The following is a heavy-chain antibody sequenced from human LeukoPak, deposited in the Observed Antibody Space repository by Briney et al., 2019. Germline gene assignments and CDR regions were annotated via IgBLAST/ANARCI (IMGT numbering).Heavy chain of an antibody. CDR1: GFTFSSYS. J-gene: IGHJ4*02. D-gene: IGHD1-14*01. Sequence: GGSLRLSCAASGFTFSSYSMNWVRQAPGKGLEWVSSISSSSSYIYYADSVKGRFTISRDNAKNSLYLQMNSLRAEDTAVYHCARVSVPGRDYWGQGTLVTVSS. CDR2: ISSSSSYI. V-gene: IGHV3-21*01. CDR3: ARVSVPGRDY.